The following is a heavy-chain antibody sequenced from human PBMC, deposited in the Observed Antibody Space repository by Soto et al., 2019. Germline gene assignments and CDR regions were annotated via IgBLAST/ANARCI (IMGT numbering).Heavy chain of an antibody. V-gene: IGHV2-5*02. CDR1: AFSLSTGGVG. D-gene: IGHD2-21*02. CDR2: IYWDDDK. CDR3: IQSRCGGDCLQSYASYYYYGMDV. Sequence: QITLKESGPTLVKPTQTLTLTCTFSAFSLSTGGVGVGWIRQPPGKALEWLALIYWDDDKRYSPSLRSRLTINKDTSQNQVVLTMTNMDPVDSATYYCIQSRCGGDCLQSYASYYYYGMDVWGQGTTVTVSS. J-gene: IGHJ6*02.